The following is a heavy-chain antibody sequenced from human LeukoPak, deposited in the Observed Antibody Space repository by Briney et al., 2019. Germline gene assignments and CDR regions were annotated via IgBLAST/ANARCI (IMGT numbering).Heavy chain of an antibody. D-gene: IGHD3-10*01. J-gene: IGHJ6*04. CDR1: GFTFSSYG. Sequence: GGSLRLSCAASGFTFSSYGMHWVRQAPGKGLEWVAVIWYDGSNKYYADSVKGRFTISRDNSKNTLYLQMNSLRAEDTAVYYCARVMVRGVRFNGMDVWGEGTTVTVSS. CDR2: IWYDGSNK. V-gene: IGHV3-33*01. CDR3: ARVMVRGVRFNGMDV.